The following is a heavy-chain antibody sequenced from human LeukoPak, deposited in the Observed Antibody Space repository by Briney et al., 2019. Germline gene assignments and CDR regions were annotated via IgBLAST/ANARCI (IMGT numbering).Heavy chain of an antibody. D-gene: IGHD6-13*01. CDR3: ARDLGDSYSSSWYYYYYMDV. V-gene: IGHV1-46*01. CDR2: INPSGGST. CDR1: GYTFTSYY. Sequence: ASVKVSCKASGYTFTSYYMHWVRQAPGQGLEWMGIINPSGGSTSYAQKFQGRVTITADKSTSTAYMELSSLRSEDTAVYYCARDLGDSYSSSWYYYYYMDVWGKGTTVTVSS. J-gene: IGHJ6*03.